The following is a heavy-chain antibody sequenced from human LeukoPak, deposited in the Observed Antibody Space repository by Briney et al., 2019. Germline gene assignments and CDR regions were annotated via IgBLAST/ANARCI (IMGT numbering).Heavy chain of an antibody. Sequence: PSETLSLTCTVSGGAISSSSYYWGWIRQPPGKGLEWIGSIYYSGSTYYNPSLKSRVTISVDTSKNQFSLKLSSVTAADTAVYYCASSPRGGYGDSDYWGQGTLVTVSS. V-gene: IGHV4-39*01. D-gene: IGHD4-17*01. CDR2: IYYSGST. J-gene: IGHJ4*02. CDR1: GGAISSSSYY. CDR3: ASSPRGGYGDSDY.